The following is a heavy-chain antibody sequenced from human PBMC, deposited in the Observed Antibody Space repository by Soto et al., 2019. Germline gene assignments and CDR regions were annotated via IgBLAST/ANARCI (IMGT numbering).Heavy chain of an antibody. Sequence: EVQLLESGGGLVQPGGSLRLSCAASGFTFSSYAMSWVRQAPGKGLEWGSAISGRGGSTYYADSVKGRFTISRDNSKNMLYLQMNSLRAEDTAVYYCAKDHEAGSALSFDYWGQGNLVTVSS. CDR1: GFTFSSYA. V-gene: IGHV3-23*01. J-gene: IGHJ4*02. CDR2: ISGRGGST. CDR3: AKDHEAGSALSFDY. D-gene: IGHD6-19*01.